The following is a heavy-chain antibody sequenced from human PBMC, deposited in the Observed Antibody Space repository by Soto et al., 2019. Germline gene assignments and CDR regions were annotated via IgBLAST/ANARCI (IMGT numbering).Heavy chain of an antibody. V-gene: IGHV3-33*01. CDR3: ARGTVHFDY. Sequence: QVQLMESGGGVVQPGRSLRLSCAASGFTFNTYGIHWVRQAPGKGLEWVAVIWYAGSNKYYADSVKGRFTICRDNSKNTLYLQMNSLRAEDTAVYYCARGTVHFDYWGQGTLVTVSS. CDR2: IWYAGSNK. CDR1: GFTFNTYG. J-gene: IGHJ4*02. D-gene: IGHD4-17*01.